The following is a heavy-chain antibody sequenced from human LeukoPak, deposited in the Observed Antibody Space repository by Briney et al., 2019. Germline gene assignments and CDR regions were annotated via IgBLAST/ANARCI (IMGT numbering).Heavy chain of an antibody. CDR1: GFTFSSYA. Sequence: GGSLRLSCAASGFTFSSYAMTWVRQAPGKGLEWVSTISNNGGNTYYADSVKGRFTISRDISKNTLFLQMNSLRAEDTAIYYCARALLYFGEGTLAIGYWGQGTLVTVSS. V-gene: IGHV3-23*01. CDR2: ISNNGGNT. J-gene: IGHJ4*02. CDR3: ARALLYFGEGTLAIGY. D-gene: IGHD3-10*01.